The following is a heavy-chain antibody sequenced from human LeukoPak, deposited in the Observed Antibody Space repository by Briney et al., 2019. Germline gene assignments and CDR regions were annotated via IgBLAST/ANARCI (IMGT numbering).Heavy chain of an antibody. V-gene: IGHV1-2*02. D-gene: IGHD6-13*01. CDR2: ISPNSGGT. CDR3: ARRGSSWYYFDY. CDR1: GYTFTGYY. J-gene: IGHJ4*02. Sequence: ASVKVSCKASGYTFTGYYMHWVRQAPGQGLEWMGWISPNSGGTNYAQKFQGRVTMTRDTSISTAYMELSRLRSDDTAVYYCARRGSSWYYFDYWGQGTLVTVSS.